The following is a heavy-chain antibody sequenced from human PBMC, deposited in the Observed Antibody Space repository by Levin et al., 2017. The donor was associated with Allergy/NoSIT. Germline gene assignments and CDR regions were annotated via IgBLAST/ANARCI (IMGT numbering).Heavy chain of an antibody. V-gene: IGHV3-33*01. CDR3: ARANYDFWSGYSKPSYMDG. CDR2: IWYDGSNK. D-gene: IGHD3-3*01. CDR1: GFTFSSYG. Sequence: GGSLRLSCAASGFTFSSYGMHWVRQAPGKGLEWVAVIWYDGSNKYYADSVKGRFTISRDNSKNTLYLQMNSLRAEDTAVYYCARANYDFWSGYSKPSYMDGWGKGTTVTVSS. J-gene: IGHJ6*03.